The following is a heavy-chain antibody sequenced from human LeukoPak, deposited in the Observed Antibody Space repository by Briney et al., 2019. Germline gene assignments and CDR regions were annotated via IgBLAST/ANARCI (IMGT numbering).Heavy chain of an antibody. V-gene: IGHV4-59*08. CDR2: IYYSGST. J-gene: IGHJ3*02. Sequence: KSSETLSLTCTVSGGSISSYYWSWIRQPPGKGLEWIGYIYYSGSTNYNPSLKSRVTISVDTSKNQFSLKLSSVTAADTAVYYCARISSIAAAGDAFDIWGQGTMVTVPS. D-gene: IGHD6-13*01. CDR1: GGSISSYY. CDR3: ARISSIAAAGDAFDI.